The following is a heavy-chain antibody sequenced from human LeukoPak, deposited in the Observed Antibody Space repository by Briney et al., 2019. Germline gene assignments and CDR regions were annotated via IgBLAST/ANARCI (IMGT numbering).Heavy chain of an antibody. CDR1: GGSISSSSYY. CDR3: ARGGEYHPQVLKNWFDP. CDR2: IYYSGST. J-gene: IGHJ5*02. D-gene: IGHD3-16*01. V-gene: IGHV4-39*01. Sequence: SETLSLTCTVSGGSISSSSYYGGWIRQPPGKGLEWIGSIYYSGSTYYNPSLKSRVTISVDTSKNQFSLKLSSVTAADTAVYYCARGGEYHPQVLKNWFDPWGQGTLVTVSS.